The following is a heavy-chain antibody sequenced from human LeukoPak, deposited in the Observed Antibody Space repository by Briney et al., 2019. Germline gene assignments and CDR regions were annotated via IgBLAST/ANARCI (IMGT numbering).Heavy chain of an antibody. CDR3: ARTTSYYYYMDV. D-gene: IGHD1-14*01. V-gene: IGHV3-20*04. Sequence: GSLRLSCAASGFTFDDYGMSWVRQAPGKGLEWVSGINWNGGSTGYADSVKGRFTISRDNAKNSLYLQMNSLRAEDTALYYCARTTSYYYYMDVWGKGTTVTVSS. CDR1: GFTFDDYG. J-gene: IGHJ6*03. CDR2: INWNGGST.